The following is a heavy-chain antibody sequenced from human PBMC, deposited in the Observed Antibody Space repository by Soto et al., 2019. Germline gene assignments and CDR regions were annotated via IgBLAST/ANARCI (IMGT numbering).Heavy chain of an antibody. Sequence: EVQLVESGGGLVQPGGSLRLSCAASGFTFSSNWMSWVRQAPGKGLEWVANVKQDGSERYYVASVKGRFTISRDNAKNSLYLEMNSLRAEDTAXYYCVRDDRWGQGTLVTVSS. J-gene: IGHJ5*02. CDR1: GFTFSSNW. CDR2: VKQDGSER. V-gene: IGHV3-7*01. CDR3: VRDDR.